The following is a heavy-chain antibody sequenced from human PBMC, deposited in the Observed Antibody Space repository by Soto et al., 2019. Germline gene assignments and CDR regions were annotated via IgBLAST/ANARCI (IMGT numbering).Heavy chain of an antibody. V-gene: IGHV4-4*02. D-gene: IGHD1-26*01. CDR1: GGSISSSNW. Sequence: QVQLQESGPGLVKPSGTLSLTCAVSGGSISSSNWWSWVRQPPGKGLEWIGEIYHSGSTNYNPSLSSRXXISVDKSKNQFSLKLSSVTAADTAVYYCARVSGSYYYGMDVWGQGTTVTVSS. J-gene: IGHJ6*02. CDR3: ARVSGSYYYGMDV. CDR2: IYHSGST.